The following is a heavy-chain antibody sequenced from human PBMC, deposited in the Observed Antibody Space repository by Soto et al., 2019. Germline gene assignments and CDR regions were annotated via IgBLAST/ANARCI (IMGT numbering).Heavy chain of an antibody. CDR1: GFTFSSYW. V-gene: IGHV3-7*01. CDR3: ARDGQLVINYFDY. CDR2: IKQDGSEK. D-gene: IGHD6-13*01. J-gene: IGHJ4*02. Sequence: QPGGSLRLSCAASGFTFSSYWMSWVRQAPGKGLEWMANIKQDGSEKYYVDSVKGRFTISRDNAKNSLYLQMNSLRAEDTAVYYCARDGQLVINYFDYWGQGXLVTVSS.